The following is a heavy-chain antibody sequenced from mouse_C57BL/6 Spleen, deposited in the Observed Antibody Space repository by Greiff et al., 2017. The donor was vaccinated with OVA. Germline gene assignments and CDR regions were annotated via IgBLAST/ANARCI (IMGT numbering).Heavy chain of an antibody. J-gene: IGHJ2*01. V-gene: IGHV5-4*01. CDR2: ISDGGSYT. Sequence: DVHLVESGGGLVKPGGSLKLSCAASGFTFSSYAMSWVRQTPEKRLEWVATISDGGSYTYYPDNVKGRFTISRDNAKNNLNLQMSHLKSEDTAMYYCARDKGVRGYFDYWGQGTTLTVSS. D-gene: IGHD2-14*01. CDR1: GFTFSSYA. CDR3: ARDKGVRGYFDY.